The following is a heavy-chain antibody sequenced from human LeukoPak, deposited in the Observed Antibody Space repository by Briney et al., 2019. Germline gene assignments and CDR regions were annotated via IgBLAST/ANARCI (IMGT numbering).Heavy chain of an antibody. CDR3: AKDIGTGGTGWYFDL. CDR2: ISWNSVSI. J-gene: IGHJ2*01. D-gene: IGHD6-13*01. Sequence: GGSLRLSCAASGFTLDDYVMHWVRQAPGKGLEWVSGISWNSVSIGYADSVKGRFTISRDNAKNSLYLQMNSLRAEDRALYYCAKDIGTGGTGWYFDLWGRGTLVTVSS. CDR1: GFTLDDYV. V-gene: IGHV3-9*01.